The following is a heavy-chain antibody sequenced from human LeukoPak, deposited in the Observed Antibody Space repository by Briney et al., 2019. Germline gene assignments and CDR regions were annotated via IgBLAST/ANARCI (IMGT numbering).Heavy chain of an antibody. Sequence: GGSLRLSCATSGFSFSHYWMHWLRQVPGQGLVWVSRIKGDGSTTRNADSVKGRFTISRDNAKNTLYPQMNSLRAEDTAVYYCARNRGWLQFDSWGRGTLVTVSS. J-gene: IGHJ4*02. CDR3: ARNRGWLQFDS. CDR2: IKGDGSTT. V-gene: IGHV3-74*01. D-gene: IGHD5-24*01. CDR1: GFSFSHYW.